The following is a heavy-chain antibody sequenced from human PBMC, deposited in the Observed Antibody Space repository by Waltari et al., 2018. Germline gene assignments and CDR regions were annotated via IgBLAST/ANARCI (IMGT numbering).Heavy chain of an antibody. Sequence: EVQLVVSGGGLVQPGGSLRPSCEVSGCTFSHYWMHWARQVPGKGLVWVSRIKHDGTGTIYADSVQGRFTISRDNGKNTLYLQMNSLRGEDTAVYFCGRGYNDRRLDYWGQGTLVTVSS. CDR3: GRGYNDRRLDY. D-gene: IGHD3-22*01. CDR2: IKHDGTGT. V-gene: IGHV3-74*01. CDR1: GCTFSHYW. J-gene: IGHJ4*02.